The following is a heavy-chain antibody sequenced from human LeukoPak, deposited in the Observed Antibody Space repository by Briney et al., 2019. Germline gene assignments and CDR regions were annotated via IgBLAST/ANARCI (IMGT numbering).Heavy chain of an antibody. CDR3: AKDYGDLPIDY. D-gene: IGHD4-17*01. CDR2: IDGSGDNT. CDR1: GFTFRNFA. V-gene: IGHV3-23*01. Sequence: GGSLRPSCAASGFTFRNFAMTWVRQTPGKGLEWVPTIDGSGDNTYFADSVKGRFTISRDNSKSTLYLQMTSLRAEDTAIYYCAKDYGDLPIDYWGQGTLVTVSS. J-gene: IGHJ4*02.